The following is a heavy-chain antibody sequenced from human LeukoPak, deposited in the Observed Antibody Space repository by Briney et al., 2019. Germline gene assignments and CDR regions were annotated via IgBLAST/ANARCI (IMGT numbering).Heavy chain of an antibody. CDR1: GYSFTTYW. CDR3: ARGFYGGYYYYYYMDV. J-gene: IGHJ6*03. CDR2: IYPGDSDT. V-gene: IGHV5-51*01. Sequence: GESLKISCKGSGYSFTTYWIGWVRQMPGKGLEWMGIIYPGDSDTRYSPSFQGQVTISADRSISTAYLQWSSLKASDTAMYYCARGFYGGYYYYYYMDVWGKGTTVTISS. D-gene: IGHD4/OR15-4a*01.